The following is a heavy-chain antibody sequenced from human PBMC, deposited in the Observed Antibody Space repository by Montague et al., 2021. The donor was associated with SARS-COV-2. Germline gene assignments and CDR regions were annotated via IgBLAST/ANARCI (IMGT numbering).Heavy chain of an antibody. V-gene: IGHV6-1*01. CDR3: TSGREGNYNVMDV. Sequence: CAISGDSVAGHRGRWEGDRHELSSDLKRLGRTYYRSKWYNDYAVSVRGRVTINPDTSKNQFSLQLNSVTPEDTAIYYCTSGREGNYNVMDVWGQGTTVTVSS. CDR1: GDSVAGHRGR. CDR2: TYYRSKWYN. D-gene: IGHD1-1*01. J-gene: IGHJ6*02.